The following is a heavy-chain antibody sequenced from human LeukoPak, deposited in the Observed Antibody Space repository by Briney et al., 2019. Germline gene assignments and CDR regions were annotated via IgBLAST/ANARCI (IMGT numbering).Heavy chain of an antibody. CDR3: ARGRSGWYSFAYYYYYMDV. J-gene: IGHJ6*03. V-gene: IGHV4-34*01. D-gene: IGHD6-19*01. CDR2: INHSGST. Sequence: PSETLSLTCAVYGGSFSGYYWSWIRQPPGKGLEWIGEINHSGSTNYNPSLKSRVTISVDTSKNQFSLKLSSVTAADTAVYYCARGRSGWYSFAYYYYYMDVWGKGTTVTVSS. CDR1: GGSFSGYY.